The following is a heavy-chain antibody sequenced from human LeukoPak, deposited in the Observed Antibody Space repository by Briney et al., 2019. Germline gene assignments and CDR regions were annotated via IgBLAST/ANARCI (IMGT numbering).Heavy chain of an antibody. D-gene: IGHD6-19*01. V-gene: IGHV1-2*02. Sequence: GASVKVSCKASGYTFTGYYMHWVRQAPGQGLEWMGWINPNSGGTNYAQKFQGRVTMTRDTSISTAYMELSRLRSDDTAVYYCARFNDSPCSSGWSTRGFDYWGQGTLVTVSS. J-gene: IGHJ4*02. CDR2: INPNSGGT. CDR1: GYTFTGYY. CDR3: ARFNDSPCSSGWSTRGFDY.